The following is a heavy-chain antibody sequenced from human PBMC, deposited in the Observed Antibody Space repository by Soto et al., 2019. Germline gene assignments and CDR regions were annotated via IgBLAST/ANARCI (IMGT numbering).Heavy chain of an antibody. V-gene: IGHV1-2*02. CDR3: ARGGDTAMVYHGMDV. CDR1: GYSFTGYF. CDR2: INLNSGGT. J-gene: IGHJ6*02. D-gene: IGHD5-18*01. Sequence: VKVSFKASGYSFTGYFTQWVRQAPGQGLEWMGWINLNSGGTNYAQKFQGRVTMTRDTSISTAYMELSRLRSDDTAVYYCARGGDTAMVYHGMDVWGQGTTVTVSS.